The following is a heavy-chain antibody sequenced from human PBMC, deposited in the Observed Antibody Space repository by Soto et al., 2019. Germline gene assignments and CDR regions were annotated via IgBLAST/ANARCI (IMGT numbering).Heavy chain of an antibody. CDR3: ARVSKVLLWFGEGNYYYGMDV. J-gene: IGHJ6*02. Sequence: PSETLSLTCAVYGGSFSCYYWSWIRQPPGKGLEWIGEINHSGSTNYNPSLKSRVTISVDTSKNQFSLKLSSVTAADTAVYYCARVSKVLLWFGEGNYYYGMDVWGQGTTVTVSS. D-gene: IGHD3-10*01. CDR2: INHSGST. V-gene: IGHV4-34*01. CDR1: GGSFSCYY.